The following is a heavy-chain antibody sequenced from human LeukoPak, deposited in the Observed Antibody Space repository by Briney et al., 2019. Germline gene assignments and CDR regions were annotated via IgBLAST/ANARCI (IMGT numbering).Heavy chain of an antibody. D-gene: IGHD3-10*02. J-gene: IGHJ6*04. CDR2: ISSSGSTI. V-gene: IGHV3-48*03. CDR1: GFTFSSYE. CDR3: AELDITMIGGV. Sequence: GGSLRLSCAASGFTFSSYEMNWVRQAPGKGLEWVSYISSSGSTIYYADSVKGRFTISRDNAKNSLYLQMNSLRAEDAAVYYCAELDITMIGGVWGKGTTVTISS.